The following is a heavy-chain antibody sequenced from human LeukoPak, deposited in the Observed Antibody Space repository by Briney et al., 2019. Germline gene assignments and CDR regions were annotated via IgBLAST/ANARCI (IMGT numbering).Heavy chain of an antibody. V-gene: IGHV1-2*02. CDR2: INPNSGGT. J-gene: IGHJ4*02. Sequence: ASVKVSCKASGYTFTGYYMHWVRQAPGQGLEWMGWINPNSGGTNYAQKFQGRVTMTRDTSISTAYMELSRLRSDDTAVYYCARLLFYPTRYYFDYWGQGTLVTVSS. CDR1: GYTFTGYY. CDR3: ARLLFYPTRYYFDY. D-gene: IGHD2/OR15-2a*01.